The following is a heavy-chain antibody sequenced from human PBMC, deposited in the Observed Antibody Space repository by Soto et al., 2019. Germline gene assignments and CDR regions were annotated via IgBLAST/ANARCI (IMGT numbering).Heavy chain of an antibody. CDR1: GFTFSSYA. V-gene: IGHV3-23*01. CDR2: ISGSGGST. CDR3: AKDPPLKGYCSGGSCRPFDY. D-gene: IGHD2-15*01. Sequence: EVQLLESGGGLVQPGGSLRLSCAASGFTFSSYAMSWVRQAPGKGLEWVSAISGSGGSTYYADSVKGRFTISRDNSKNTMYLQMNSLRAEDTAVYYCAKDPPLKGYCSGGSCRPFDYWGQGKMVTVSS. J-gene: IGHJ4*02.